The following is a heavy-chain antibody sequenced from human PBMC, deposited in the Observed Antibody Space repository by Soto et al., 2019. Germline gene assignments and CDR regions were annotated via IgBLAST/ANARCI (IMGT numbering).Heavy chain of an antibody. J-gene: IGHJ4*02. CDR3: AKDAGVVPAATFDY. V-gene: IGHV3-23*01. Sequence: GGSLRLSCAASGFAFSSYAMNWVRQAPGKGLEWVSGIRNSGGSTNYADSVEGRFTISRDNSKNTVYLQMNSLRAEDTAVYYCAKDAGVVPAATFDYWGQGALVTVSS. CDR1: GFAFSSYA. CDR2: IRNSGGST. D-gene: IGHD2-2*01.